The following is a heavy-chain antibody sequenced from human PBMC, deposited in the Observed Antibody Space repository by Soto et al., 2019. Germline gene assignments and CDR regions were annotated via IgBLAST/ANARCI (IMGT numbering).Heavy chain of an antibody. CDR2: IYSSGST. D-gene: IGHD3-3*01. V-gene: IGHV4-59*01. CDR1: GGSISSYY. CDR3: ARGYNDFWSGYFTWFDP. J-gene: IGHJ5*02. Sequence: SETLSLTCTVSGGSISSYYWSWIRQPPGKGLEWIGYIYSSGSTNYNPSLKSRVTISLDTSKNQFSLKLSSVTAADTAVYYCARGYNDFWSGYFTWFDPWSQGTLVTVSS.